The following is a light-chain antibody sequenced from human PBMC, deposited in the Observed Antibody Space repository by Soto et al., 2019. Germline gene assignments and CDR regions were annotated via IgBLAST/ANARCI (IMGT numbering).Light chain of an antibody. Sequence: DVVMTQSPLSLPVTPGEPASISCRSSQSLLHSNGYNYLDWYLQKPGQSPQLLIYLGSNRASGVPDRFSGRGSGTDFTLKISRVEAEDVGVYCCMQALQTPLTFGGGTKVEIK. J-gene: IGKJ4*01. V-gene: IGKV2-28*01. CDR2: LGS. CDR3: MQALQTPLT. CDR1: QSLLHSNGYNY.